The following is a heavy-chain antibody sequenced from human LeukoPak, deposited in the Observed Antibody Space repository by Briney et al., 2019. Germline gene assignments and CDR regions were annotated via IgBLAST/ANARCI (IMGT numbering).Heavy chain of an antibody. Sequence: GESLKISCKGSGYSFTSYWIGWVRQMPEKGLEWMGIIYAGDSDTRYSPSFQGQVTISADKSISTAYLQWSSLKASDTAMYYCARHGDCSGGSCTMYFDYWGQGTLVTVSS. J-gene: IGHJ4*02. D-gene: IGHD2-15*01. CDR1: GYSFTSYW. V-gene: IGHV5-51*01. CDR3: ARHGDCSGGSCTMYFDY. CDR2: IYAGDSDT.